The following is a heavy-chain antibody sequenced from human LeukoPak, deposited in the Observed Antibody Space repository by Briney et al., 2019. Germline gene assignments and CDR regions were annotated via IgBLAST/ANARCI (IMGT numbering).Heavy chain of an antibody. CDR1: GFTFSSYG. Sequence: PGGSLRLSCAASGFTFSSYGMYWVRQAPGKGLEWASYISFSGSNVHYADSVKGRFTNSRDNSKSTLFLQMNSLRPEDTAVYYCAKPTTGSPTAAGLDYWGQGTLVTVSS. CDR2: ISFSGSNV. V-gene: IGHV3-30*02. J-gene: IGHJ4*02. D-gene: IGHD1-1*01. CDR3: AKPTTGSPTAAGLDY.